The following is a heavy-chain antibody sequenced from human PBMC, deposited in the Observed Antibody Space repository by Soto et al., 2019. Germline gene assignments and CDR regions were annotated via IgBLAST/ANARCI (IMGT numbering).Heavy chain of an antibody. Sequence: QVQLVQSGAEEKKPGASVKVSCKASGYTFTSYAMHWVRQAPGQRLEWMGWINAGNGNTKYSQKFQGRVTITRDTSASTANMELGSLRAEDTAVYYCARLANYYYYYGMDVWGQGTTVTVSS. CDR2: INAGNGNT. CDR3: ARLANYYYYYGMDV. J-gene: IGHJ6*02. D-gene: IGHD3-3*02. CDR1: GYTFTSYA. V-gene: IGHV1-3*05.